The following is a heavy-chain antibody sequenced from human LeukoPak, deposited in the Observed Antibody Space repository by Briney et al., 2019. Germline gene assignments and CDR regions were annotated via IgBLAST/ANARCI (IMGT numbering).Heavy chain of an antibody. D-gene: IGHD6-6*01. CDR3: ARHVSYSSSSRVHKGLTRVDY. Sequence: PSETLSLTCTVSGGSISSSSYYWGRIRQPPGKGLEWIGSIYYSGSTDYNPSLKSRVTISVDTSKNQFSLKLSSVTAADTAVYYCARHVSYSSSSRVHKGLTRVDYWGQGTLVTVSS. J-gene: IGHJ4*02. V-gene: IGHV4-39*01. CDR2: IYYSGST. CDR1: GGSISSSSYY.